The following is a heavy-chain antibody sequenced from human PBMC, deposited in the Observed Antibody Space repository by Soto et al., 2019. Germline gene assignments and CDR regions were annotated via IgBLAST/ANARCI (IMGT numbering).Heavy chain of an antibody. J-gene: IGHJ6*02. CDR2: FYYSGST. CDR1: GGSISSNVYY. V-gene: IGHV4-39*01. CDR3: ARHSSAYTYYYYGMDV. Sequence: PSETLSLTCTVSGGSISSNVYYWGWIRQPPGKGLEWIGSFYYSGSTYYNPSLKSRVTISVDTSKKQFSLRLSSVNAADTAVYYCARHSSAYTYYYYGMDVWGQGTTVIVSS. D-gene: IGHD6-19*01.